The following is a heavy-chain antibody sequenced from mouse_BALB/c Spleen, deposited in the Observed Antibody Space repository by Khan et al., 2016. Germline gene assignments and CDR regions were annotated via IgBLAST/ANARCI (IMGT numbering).Heavy chain of an antibody. Sequence: EVELVESGGGLVQPGGSRKLSCAASGFTFSNYYMYWVRQSPEKRLEWVATISDGGNYTYYPDSVKGRFTISRDNAKYTVYLQMSSLKSEDTAMFYCARRLSYDYDITYYYGMDYWGQGTSVTVSS. J-gene: IGHJ4*01. CDR3: ARRLSYDYDITYYYGMDY. CDR2: ISDGGNYT. CDR1: GFTFSNYY. V-gene: IGHV5-4*02. D-gene: IGHD2-4*01.